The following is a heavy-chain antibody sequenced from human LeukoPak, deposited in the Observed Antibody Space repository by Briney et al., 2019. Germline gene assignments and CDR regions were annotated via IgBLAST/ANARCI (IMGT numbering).Heavy chain of an antibody. CDR2: INHSGST. J-gene: IGHJ4*02. Sequence: SETLSLTCAVYGGSFSGYYWSWIRQPPGKGLEWIGEINHSGSTNYNPSLKSRVTISVDTSKNQFSLKLSSVTAADTAVYYCGRAAYNCSSTSCTPALYYFDYWGQGTLVTVSS. CDR1: GGSFSGYY. D-gene: IGHD2-2*01. V-gene: IGHV4-34*01. CDR3: GRAAYNCSSTSCTPALYYFDY.